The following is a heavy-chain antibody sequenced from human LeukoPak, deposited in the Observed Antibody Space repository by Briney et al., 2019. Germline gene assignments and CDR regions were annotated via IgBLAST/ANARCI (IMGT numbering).Heavy chain of an antibody. CDR2: IYYSGST. Sequence: SETLSLTCAVYGGSFSGYYWSWIRQPPGKGLEWIGSIYYSGSTYYNPSLKSRVTISVDTSKNQFSLKLSSVTAADTAVYYCARARILEWSGSINWFDPWGQGTLVTVSS. D-gene: IGHD3-3*01. CDR3: ARARILEWSGSINWFDP. CDR1: GGSFSGYY. J-gene: IGHJ5*02. V-gene: IGHV4-34*01.